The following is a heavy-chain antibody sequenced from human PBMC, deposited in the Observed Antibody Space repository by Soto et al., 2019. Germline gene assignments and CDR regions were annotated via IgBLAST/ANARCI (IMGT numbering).Heavy chain of an antibody. Sequence: QVQMVQSGAEVKKPGSSVKVSCKASGHTFTGHHMHWGRQAPGQRLEWMGLIDLDIGDTKYAQKFQGRVTSTSDTSITTAYMELRGLRSDDTAVYYCALEPTGTAGFDYWGQGTLVTVSS. CDR1: GHTFTGHH. CDR2: IDLDIGDT. J-gene: IGHJ4*02. D-gene: IGHD2-21*02. CDR3: ALEPTGTAGFDY. V-gene: IGHV1-2*02.